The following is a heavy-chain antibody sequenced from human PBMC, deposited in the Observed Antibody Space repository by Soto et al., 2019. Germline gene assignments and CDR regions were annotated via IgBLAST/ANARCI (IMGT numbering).Heavy chain of an antibody. CDR2: ISWNSGSI. V-gene: IGHV3-9*01. CDR3: AKDGRGILGFGGNFDY. CDR1: GFTFDDYA. D-gene: IGHD3-16*01. Sequence: EVQLVESGGGLVQPGRSLRLSCAASGFTFDDYAMHWVRQAPGKGLEWVSGISWNSGSIGYADSVKGRFTISRDNAKNSLYLQMNSLRAEDTALYYCAKDGRGILGFGGNFDYWGQGTLVTVSS. J-gene: IGHJ4*02.